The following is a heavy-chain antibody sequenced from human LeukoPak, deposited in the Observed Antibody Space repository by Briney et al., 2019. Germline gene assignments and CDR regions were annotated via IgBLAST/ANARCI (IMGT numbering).Heavy chain of an antibody. CDR1: GYTFSGHY. Sequence: GASVKVSCKASGYTFSGHYMHWVRQAPGQGLEWMGWIKPSSGATNYAQKFRGRVTMTRDTSNRTSYMELSRLRSDDTALYYCASCYYDRSGYYYFDYRGQGTLVTVSS. V-gene: IGHV1-2*02. J-gene: IGHJ4*02. D-gene: IGHD3-22*01. CDR3: ASCYYDRSGYYYFDY. CDR2: IKPSSGAT.